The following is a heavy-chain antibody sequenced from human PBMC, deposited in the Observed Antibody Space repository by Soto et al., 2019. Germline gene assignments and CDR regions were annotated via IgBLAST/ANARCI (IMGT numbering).Heavy chain of an antibody. D-gene: IGHD3-16*01. CDR3: TGGGTGDYNYYYGMDV. V-gene: IGHV3-73*02. J-gene: IGHJ6*02. CDR1: GFTFSGSA. Sequence: EVQLVESGGGLVQPGGSLKLSCAASGFTFSGSAMHWVRQASGKGLEWVGRIRSKANSYATAYAASVKGRFTISRDDSKNPAYLQMNSLKTEDTAVYYCTGGGTGDYNYYYGMDVWGQGTTVTVSS. CDR2: IRSKANSYAT.